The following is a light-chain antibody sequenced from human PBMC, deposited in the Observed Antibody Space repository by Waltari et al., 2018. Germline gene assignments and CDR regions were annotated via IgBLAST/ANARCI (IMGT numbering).Light chain of an antibody. V-gene: IGLV2-11*01. Sequence: QSALTQPRSVSGSPGQSVTIPCTGTSSDVGGFDYVSWYQHHPGKAPKVMIYDVIKRPAGVPDRFSGSKSGNTASLTISGLQAEDEADYYCCSYAGGPYVFGTGTKVTVL. CDR2: DVI. CDR3: CSYAGGPYV. CDR1: SSDVGGFDY. J-gene: IGLJ1*01.